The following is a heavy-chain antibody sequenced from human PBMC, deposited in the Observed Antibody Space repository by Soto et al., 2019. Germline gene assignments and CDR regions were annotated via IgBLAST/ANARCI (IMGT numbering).Heavy chain of an antibody. V-gene: IGHV3-30*18. J-gene: IGHJ4*02. Sequence: PGGSLRLSCAASGFTFSSYGMHWVRQAPGKGLEWVAVISYDGSNKYYADSVKGRFTISRDNSKNTLYLQMNSLRAEDTAVYYCAKEGDYSNHPFFDYWGQGTLVTVSS. CDR1: GFTFSSYG. CDR3: AKEGDYSNHPFFDY. D-gene: IGHD4-4*01. CDR2: ISYDGSNK.